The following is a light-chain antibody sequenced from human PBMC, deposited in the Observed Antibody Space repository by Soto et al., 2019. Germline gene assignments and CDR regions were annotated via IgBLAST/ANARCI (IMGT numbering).Light chain of an antibody. CDR2: GAF. V-gene: IGKV3-15*01. CDR1: QSVSSN. CDR3: QQYNNWPYP. Sequence: EIVMTQSPATLSVSPGERATLSCRASQSVSSNLAWYQQKPGQAPRLLIYGAFTRATGIPARFSGSGSGTEFTLTISSLQSEDFAVYYCQQYNNWPYPFGQGTKLAIK. J-gene: IGKJ2*01.